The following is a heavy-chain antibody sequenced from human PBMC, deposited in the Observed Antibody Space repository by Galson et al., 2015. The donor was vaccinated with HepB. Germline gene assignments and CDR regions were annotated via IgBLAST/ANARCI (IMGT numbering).Heavy chain of an antibody. D-gene: IGHD3-3*01. CDR3: AKDFTVFGVVSSHFDS. J-gene: IGHJ4*02. CDR2: ISYDGSNK. Sequence: SLRLSCAASGFTFSNYAIHWVRQAPGKGLEWVSFISYDGSNKYYADSVKGRSTISRDNSKNTLYLQMSSLRAEDTAVYYCAKDFTVFGVVSSHFDSWGQGTLVTVSS. V-gene: IGHV3-30-3*02. CDR1: GFTFSNYA.